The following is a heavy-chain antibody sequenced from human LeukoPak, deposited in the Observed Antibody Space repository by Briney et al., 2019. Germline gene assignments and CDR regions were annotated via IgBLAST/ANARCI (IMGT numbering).Heavy chain of an antibody. V-gene: IGHV4-34*01. CDR3: TRAAGYSDS. Sequence: SETLSLTCAVYGGSFSDYYWTWIRQPPGKGLEWIGGINHSGRTNYNPSLKSRVISVDTSKIQFSLKLISVTTADTAVYYCTRAAGYSDSWGQGTLVTVSS. J-gene: IGHJ4*02. CDR1: GGSFSDYY. CDR2: INHSGRT. D-gene: IGHD5-12*01.